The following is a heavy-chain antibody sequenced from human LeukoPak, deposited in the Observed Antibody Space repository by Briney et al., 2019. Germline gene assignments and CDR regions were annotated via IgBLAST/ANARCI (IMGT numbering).Heavy chain of an antibody. CDR1: GYTFTSYG. D-gene: IGHD2-8*01. CDR2: ISAYNGNT. CDR3: ARDGHCTNGGCHYNGMDV. Sequence: ASVKVSCKASGYTFTSYGISWVRQAPGQGLEWMGWISAYNGNTNYAQKHQGRVTITTDTSTTTAYMELRSLRSDDTGVYYCARDGHCTNGGCHYNGMDVWGQGTTVTVS. V-gene: IGHV1-18*04. J-gene: IGHJ6*01.